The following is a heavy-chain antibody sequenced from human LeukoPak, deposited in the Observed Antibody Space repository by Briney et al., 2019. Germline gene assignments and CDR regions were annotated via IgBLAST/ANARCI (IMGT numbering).Heavy chain of an antibody. V-gene: IGHV1-46*01. Sequence: ASVKVSCKTSGYSFTAFYIHWVRQAPGQGLEWMGIINPSSGATNYAQKFQGRVTMTRDTSTSTVYMELSSQRSEDTAVYYCARATNFYYYYGMDVWGQGTTVTVSS. CDR3: ARATNFYYYYGMDV. CDR2: INPSSGAT. D-gene: IGHD1-26*01. J-gene: IGHJ6*02. CDR1: GYSFTAFY.